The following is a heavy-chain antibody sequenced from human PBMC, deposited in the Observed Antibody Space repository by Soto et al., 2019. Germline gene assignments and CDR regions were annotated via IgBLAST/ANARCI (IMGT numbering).Heavy chain of an antibody. J-gene: IGHJ4*02. CDR1: GFTFSNYG. V-gene: IGHV3-33*01. Sequence: PGGSLRLSCAASGFTFSNYGMHWARQAPGKGLEWVAAILYDGSNKYYADSVKGRFTISRDNSKNQFSLKLSSVTAADTAVYYCARTLYSYGPRFDYWGQGTLVTVSS. D-gene: IGHD5-18*01. CDR3: ARTLYSYGPRFDY. CDR2: ILYDGSNK.